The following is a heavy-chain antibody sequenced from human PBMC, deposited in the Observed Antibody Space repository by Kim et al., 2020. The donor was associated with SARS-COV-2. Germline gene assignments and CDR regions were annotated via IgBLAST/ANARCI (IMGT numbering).Heavy chain of an antibody. CDR3: ARGSSSSLWGRVDP. CDR1: GVSISSGGYY. J-gene: IGHJ5*02. Sequence: SETLSLTCTVSGVSISSGGYYWTWIRQDPEKGLEWFGYISYSGTTYYNPSLKSRVTFSVDTSKHQFSLRLTSVTAADTAIYYCARGSSSSLWGRVDPWGQGTLVTVAS. V-gene: IGHV4-31*03. D-gene: IGHD3-16*01. CDR2: ISYSGTT.